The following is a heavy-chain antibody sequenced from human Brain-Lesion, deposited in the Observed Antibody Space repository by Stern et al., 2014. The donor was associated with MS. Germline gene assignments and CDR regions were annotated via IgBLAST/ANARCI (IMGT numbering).Heavy chain of an antibody. V-gene: IGHV1-24*01. CDR2: FDLEDGET. CDR3: ATLSPGSGGNYPRHFDY. CDR1: GYTLTEFS. J-gene: IGHJ4*02. D-gene: IGHD1-26*01. Sequence: QIQLMQSGPAVKKPGASVKVSCKVSGYTLTEFSMHWVRQAPRQGLAWMGGFDLEDGETIYAQKFQGRVTMTADTSTDTAYVELRSLRAEDTAVYYCATLSPGSGGNYPRHFDYWGQGTLVTVSS.